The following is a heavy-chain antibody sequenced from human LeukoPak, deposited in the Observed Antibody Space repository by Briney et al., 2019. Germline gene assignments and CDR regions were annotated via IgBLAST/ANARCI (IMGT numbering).Heavy chain of an antibody. V-gene: IGHV3-53*01. J-gene: IGHJ6*03. CDR2: IYTGVST. CDR1: GFTVSNNY. D-gene: IGHD6-6*01. CDR3: ARVRPHPIIDV. Sequence: PGGSLRLSCAASGFTVSNNYMSWVRQAPGKGLEWVSVIYTGVSTYYADSVKGRFAISRDNSKNTLYLQMNSLRAVDTGVYYCARVRPHPIIDVWGKGTTVTVSS.